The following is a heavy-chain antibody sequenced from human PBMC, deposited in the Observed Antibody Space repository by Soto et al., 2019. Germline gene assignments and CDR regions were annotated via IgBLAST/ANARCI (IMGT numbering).Heavy chain of an antibody. Sequence: QVQLVQSGAEVKKPGASVKVSCKASGYTFTSYGISWVRQAPGQGLEWMGWISAYNGNTNYAQKLQGRVTMTTDTSTSTAYMVLRSLRSDDTAVYYYARLIVYGDYARGGWFDPWGQGTLVTVSS. CDR1: GYTFTSYG. CDR2: ISAYNGNT. D-gene: IGHD4-17*01. CDR3: ARLIVYGDYARGGWFDP. J-gene: IGHJ5*02. V-gene: IGHV1-18*01.